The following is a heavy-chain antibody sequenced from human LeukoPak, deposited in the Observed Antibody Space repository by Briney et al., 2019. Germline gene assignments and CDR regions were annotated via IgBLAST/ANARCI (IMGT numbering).Heavy chain of an antibody. V-gene: IGHV3-74*01. CDR1: GFTFSNYW. Sequence: GGSLRLSCAASGFTFSNYWMHWVRQDPGKGLVWASYINPDGSNTNYADSVKGRFTISRDNAKNALYLQMNSLRAEDTAVYYCATSGDILTGYYRFYFHYWGQGTLVTVSS. CDR2: INPDGSNT. CDR3: ATSGDILTGYYRFYFHY. J-gene: IGHJ4*02. D-gene: IGHD3-9*01.